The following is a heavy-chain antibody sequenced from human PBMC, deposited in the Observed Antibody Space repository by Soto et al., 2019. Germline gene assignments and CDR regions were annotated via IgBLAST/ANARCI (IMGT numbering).Heavy chain of an antibody. CDR3: AGSTGWYWFDP. CDR1: GGSITSTSYY. V-gene: IGHV4-39*07. J-gene: IGHJ5*02. CDR2: INHSGST. D-gene: IGHD6-19*01. Sequence: PSETLSLTCTVSGGSITSTSYYWGWIRQPPGKGLEWIGEINHSGSTNYNPSLKSRVTVSVDTSKNQFSLKLNSVTAADTAVYYCAGSTGWYWFDPWGQGTLVTVSS.